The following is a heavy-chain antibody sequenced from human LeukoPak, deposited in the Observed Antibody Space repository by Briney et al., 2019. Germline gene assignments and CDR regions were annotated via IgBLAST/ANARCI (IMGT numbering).Heavy chain of an antibody. CDR3: ARGLGGTTLDAFDI. CDR1: GGSFSGYY. CDR2: INHSGST. J-gene: IGHJ3*02. D-gene: IGHD1-1*01. V-gene: IGHV4-34*01. Sequence: SETLSLTCAVYGGSFSGYYWSWIRQSPGKGLEWIGEINHSGSTNYNPSLKSRVTISVDTSKNQFSLKLSSVTAADTAVYYCARGLGGTTLDAFDIWGQGTMVTVSS.